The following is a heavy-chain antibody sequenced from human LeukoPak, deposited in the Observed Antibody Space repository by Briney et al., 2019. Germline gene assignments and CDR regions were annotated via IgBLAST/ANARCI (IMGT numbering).Heavy chain of an antibody. V-gene: IGHV1-46*01. J-gene: IGHJ4*02. CDR3: AKSLVEVGDEFDY. CDR1: GYTFTSYY. CDR2: INPSGGST. D-gene: IGHD3-16*02. Sequence: ASVTVSCTASGYTFTSYYMHWVRQAPGQGLEWMGIINPSGGSTSYAQKFQGRVTMTRDTSTSTVYMELSSLRSEDTAVYYCAKSLVEVGDEFDYWGQGTLVTVSS.